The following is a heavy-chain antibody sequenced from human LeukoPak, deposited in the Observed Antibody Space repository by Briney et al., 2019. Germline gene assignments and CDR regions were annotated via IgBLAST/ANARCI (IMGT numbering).Heavy chain of an antibody. CDR1: GFTFSDYY. CDR2: IKQDGSEK. Sequence: GGSLRLSCAASGFTFSDYYMSWVRQAPGKGLEWVANIKQDGSEKYYVDSVKGRFTISRDNAKNSLYLQMNSLRAEDTAVYYCARDQSLGYCSGGSCHSDYWGQGTLVTVSS. J-gene: IGHJ4*02. D-gene: IGHD2-15*01. CDR3: ARDQSLGYCSGGSCHSDY. V-gene: IGHV3-7*01.